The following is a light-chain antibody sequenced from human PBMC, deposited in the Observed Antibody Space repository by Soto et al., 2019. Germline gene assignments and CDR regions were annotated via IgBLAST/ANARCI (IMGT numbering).Light chain of an antibody. V-gene: IGLV1-40*01. CDR3: QSYDSSLSGLV. CDR1: SSNIGAGYD. J-gene: IGLJ1*01. CDR2: GNS. Sequence: QSVLTQPPSVSGAPGQRVTISCTGSSSNIGAGYDVPWYQQLPGTAPKLLIYGNSNRPSGVPDRFSGSKSGTSASLAITGVQAEDDADYYCQSYDSSLSGLVFGTGTKVTVL.